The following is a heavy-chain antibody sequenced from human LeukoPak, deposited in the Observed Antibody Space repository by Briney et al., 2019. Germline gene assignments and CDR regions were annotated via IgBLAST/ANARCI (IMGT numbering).Heavy chain of an antibody. CDR1: GGTFSSYA. CDR2: IIPILGIA. V-gene: IGHV1-69*04. CDR3: ARDLLIFGNY. J-gene: IGHJ4*02. D-gene: IGHD3/OR15-3a*01. Sequence: SVKVSCKASGGTFSSYAISWVRQAPGQGLEWMGRIIPILGIANYAQKFQGRVTMTRDTSISTAYMELSRLRSDDTAVYYCARDLLIFGNYWGQGTLVTVSS.